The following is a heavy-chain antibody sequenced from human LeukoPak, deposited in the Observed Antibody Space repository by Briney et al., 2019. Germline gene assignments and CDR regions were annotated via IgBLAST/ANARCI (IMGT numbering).Heavy chain of an antibody. Sequence: KPSETLSLTCAVYGGSFSGYYWSWIRQPPGKGPEWIGEINHSGSTNYNPSLKSRVTISVDTSKNQFSLKLSSVTAADTAVYYCARGHYDYVWGSYPNPFFDYWGQGTLVTVSS. D-gene: IGHD3-16*02. CDR3: ARGHYDYVWGSYPNPFFDY. V-gene: IGHV4-34*01. CDR1: GGSFSGYY. CDR2: INHSGST. J-gene: IGHJ4*02.